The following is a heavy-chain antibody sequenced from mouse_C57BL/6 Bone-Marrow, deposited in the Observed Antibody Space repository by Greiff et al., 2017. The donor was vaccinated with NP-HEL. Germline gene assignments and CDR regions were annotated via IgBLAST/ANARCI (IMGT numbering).Heavy chain of an antibody. V-gene: IGHV5-12*01. D-gene: IGHD1-3*01. CDR1: GFTFSDYY. CDR3: ASKGGFAY. J-gene: IGHJ3*01. Sequence: DVMLVESGGGLVQPGGSLKLSCAASGFTFSDYYMYWVRQTPEKRLEWVAYISNGGGSTYYPDTVKGRFTISRDNAKNTLYLQMSRLKSEDTAMYYCASKGGFAYWGQGTLVTVSA. CDR2: ISNGGGST.